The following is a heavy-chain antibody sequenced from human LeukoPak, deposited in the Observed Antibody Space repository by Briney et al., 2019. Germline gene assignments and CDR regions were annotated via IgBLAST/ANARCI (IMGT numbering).Heavy chain of an antibody. CDR2: IIPIFGTA. V-gene: IGHV1-69*01. CDR1: GGTFSSYA. Sequence: GSSVKVSCKASGGTFSSYAISWVRQAPGQGLEWMGGIIPIFGTANYAQKFQGRVTITADESTSTAYMELSSLRSEDTAVYYCANAPPFEYSSSAWFDPWGQGTLVTVSS. CDR3: ANAPPFEYSSSAWFDP. D-gene: IGHD6-6*01. J-gene: IGHJ5*02.